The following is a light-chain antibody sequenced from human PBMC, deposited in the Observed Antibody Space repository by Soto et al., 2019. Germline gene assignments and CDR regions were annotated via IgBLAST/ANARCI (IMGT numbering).Light chain of an antibody. CDR3: QQSYSTPRFT. Sequence: DIQMTQSPSSLSASVGDRVTITCRASQSISSDLNWYQQKPGNAPKLLIYAASSLQSGVPSRFSGSGSGTDFTLTISSRQPEDFATYYCQQSYSTPRFTFGPGTKVDIK. V-gene: IGKV1-39*01. J-gene: IGKJ3*01. CDR2: AAS. CDR1: QSISSD.